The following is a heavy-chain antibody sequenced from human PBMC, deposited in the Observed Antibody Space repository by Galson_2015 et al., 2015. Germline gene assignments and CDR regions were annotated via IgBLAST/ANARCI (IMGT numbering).Heavy chain of an antibody. D-gene: IGHD3-3*01. CDR1: EFTFSSYY. Sequence: SLRLSCAASEFTFSSYYMSWVRQAPGKGLEWVSSISSTTTYIYYADSVKGRFTISRDNAKNSLYLQMNSLGAEDTAVYYCARQILTYDLWSGYYPTNFDNWSQGTLVTVSS. V-gene: IGHV3-21*01. CDR3: ARQILTYDLWSGYYPTNFDN. J-gene: IGHJ4*02. CDR2: ISSTTTYI.